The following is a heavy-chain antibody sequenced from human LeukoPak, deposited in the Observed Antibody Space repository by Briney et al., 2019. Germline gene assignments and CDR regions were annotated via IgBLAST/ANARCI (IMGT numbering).Heavy chain of an antibody. J-gene: IGHJ4*02. CDR2: ISTSSSTI. Sequence: GGSLRLSCAVSGFTLSRYSMTWVRQPPGKGLEWVSYISTSSSTIYYADSVKGRFTISTDNAKSSLYLQMNSLRAEDTAMYYCARVRGTAVTKFDYWGQGTLVTVSS. CDR3: ARVRGTAVTKFDY. V-gene: IGHV3-48*01. CDR1: GFTLSRYS. D-gene: IGHD4-17*01.